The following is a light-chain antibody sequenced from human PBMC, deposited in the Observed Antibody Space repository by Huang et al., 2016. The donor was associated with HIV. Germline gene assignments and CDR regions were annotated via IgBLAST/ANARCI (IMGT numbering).Light chain of an antibody. CDR2: LAS. CDR3: QQYFNPPVT. J-gene: IGKJ3*01. V-gene: IGKV4-1*01. Sequence: DIVMTQSPDSLAVSLGERATINCKSSQSVLSGNNKNYLAWFQQKSGQPPKLLIYLASTRESGVPDRFSGSGSRTDFTLTINNLQPEDVAVYYCQQYFNPPVTFGPGTKVHVK. CDR1: QSVLSGNNKNY.